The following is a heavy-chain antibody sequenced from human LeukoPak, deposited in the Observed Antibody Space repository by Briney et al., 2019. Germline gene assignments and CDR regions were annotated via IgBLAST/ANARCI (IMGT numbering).Heavy chain of an antibody. CDR1: GFPFDNYA. CDR2: ITGTGGAA. J-gene: IGHJ4*02. V-gene: IGHV3-23*01. Sequence: GGSLRLSCEGSGFPFDNYASDWVGQAPGRGREGLSVITGTGGAAYYADSAEGRFPVSRDNSKTTVYLQMTSLRADDTAVYSCAKDGGSTLPYYSDSWGQGTLVTVAS. D-gene: IGHD2-2*01. CDR3: AKDGGSTLPYYSDS.